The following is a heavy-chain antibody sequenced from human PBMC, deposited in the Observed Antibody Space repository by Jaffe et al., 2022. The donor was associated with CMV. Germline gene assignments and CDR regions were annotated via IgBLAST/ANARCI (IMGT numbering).Heavy chain of an antibody. J-gene: IGHJ6*02. D-gene: IGHD5-18*01. CDR2: IDWDDDK. CDR3: ARAPVDPVGYHFSGMDV. V-gene: IGHV2-70*01. CDR1: GFSLRTKGMG. Sequence: QVTLRESGPALVKPTQSLTLTCAFSGFSLRTKGMGVTWIRQPPGKALEWLALIDWDDDKYYSTSLKTRLTISKDTSKNQVVLTMTNMDPVDTATYYCARAPVDPVGYHFSGMDVWGQGTTVTVSS.